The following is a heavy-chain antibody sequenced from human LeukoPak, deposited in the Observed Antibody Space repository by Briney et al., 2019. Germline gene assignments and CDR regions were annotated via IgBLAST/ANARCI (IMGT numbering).Heavy chain of an antibody. CDR1: GYTFTSYD. V-gene: IGHV1-8*01. D-gene: IGHD3-22*01. CDR2: MNPNSGNT. J-gene: IGHJ4*02. CDR3: ARGSIEGYYYDSSGYPTGPIDY. Sequence: ASVKVSCKASGYTFTSYDINWVRQATGQGLEWMGWMNPNSGNTGYAQKSQGRVTMTRNTSISTAYMELSSLRSEDTAVYYCARGSIEGYYYDSSGYPTGPIDYWGQGTLVTVSS.